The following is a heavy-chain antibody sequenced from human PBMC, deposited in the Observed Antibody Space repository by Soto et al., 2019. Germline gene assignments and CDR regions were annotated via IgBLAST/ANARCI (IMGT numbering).Heavy chain of an antibody. J-gene: IGHJ5*02. Sequence: GGSLRLSCAASGFTFISYSMNWVLQAPGKGLEWVSYISSSSTIYYADSVKGRFTISRDNAKNSLYLQMNSLRAEDTAVYYCARHPERIAQIGWFDPWGQGTLVTVSS. CDR1: GFTFISYS. CDR3: ARHPERIAQIGWFDP. D-gene: IGHD6-13*01. V-gene: IGHV3-48*01. CDR2: ISSSSTI.